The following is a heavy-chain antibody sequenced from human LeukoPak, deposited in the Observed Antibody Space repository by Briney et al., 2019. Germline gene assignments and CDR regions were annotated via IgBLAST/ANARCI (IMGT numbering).Heavy chain of an antibody. J-gene: IGHJ4*02. CDR2: INPNSGDT. V-gene: IGHV1-2*06. CDR3: ARDYCSSTSCLFDY. CDR1: GYTFTPYH. D-gene: IGHD2-2*01. Sequence: GSVKVSCKASGYTFTPYHMHWVRQAPGQGLEWMGRINPNSGDTNYAQKFQGRVTMTRDTSISTAYMELSRLRSDDTAVYYCARDYCSSTSCLFDYWGQGTLVSVSS.